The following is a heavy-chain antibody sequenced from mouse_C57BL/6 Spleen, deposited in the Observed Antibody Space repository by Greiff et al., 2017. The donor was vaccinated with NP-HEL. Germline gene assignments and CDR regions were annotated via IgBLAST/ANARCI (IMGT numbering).Heavy chain of an antibody. V-gene: IGHV1-26*01. Sequence: VQLQQSGPELVKPGASVKISCKASGYTFTDYYMNWVKQSHGKSLEWIGDINPNNGGTSYNQKFKGKATLTVDKSSSTAYMELRSLTSEDSAVYYCAIALLRKFAYWGQGTLVTVSA. D-gene: IGHD1-1*01. CDR1: GYTFTDYY. CDR3: AIALLRKFAY. CDR2: INPNNGGT. J-gene: IGHJ3*01.